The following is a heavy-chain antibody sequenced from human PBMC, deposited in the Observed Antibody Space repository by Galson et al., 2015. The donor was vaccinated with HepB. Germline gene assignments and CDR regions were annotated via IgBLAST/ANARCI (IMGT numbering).Heavy chain of an antibody. CDR1: GFTFSSYW. Sequence: SLRLSCAASGFTFSSYWMHWVRQAPGKGLVWVSRINSDGSSTRYADSVKGRFTISRDNAKNTLFLRMNSLRAEDTAVYYCVRERVYGSGSYYAPYFYHGMDVWGQGTTVTVSS. CDR3: VRERVYGSGSYYAPYFYHGMDV. D-gene: IGHD3-10*01. J-gene: IGHJ6*02. V-gene: IGHV3-74*01. CDR2: INSDGSST.